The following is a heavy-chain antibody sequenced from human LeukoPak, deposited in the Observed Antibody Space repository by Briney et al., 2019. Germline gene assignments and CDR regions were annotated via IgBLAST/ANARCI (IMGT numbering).Heavy chain of an antibody. D-gene: IGHD4-17*01. CDR2: ISSNGGST. CDR1: GFTFSSYA. CDR3: ARGPYGDPTHYCDY. J-gene: IGHJ4*02. Sequence: GGSLRLSCAASGFTFSSYAMYWVRQAPGSGLDYVSGISSNGGSTYYANSVKGRFTISRDYSKNTLHLQMGSLRPDDTGVYYCARGPYGDPTHYCDYWGQGTLVTVCS. V-gene: IGHV3-64*01.